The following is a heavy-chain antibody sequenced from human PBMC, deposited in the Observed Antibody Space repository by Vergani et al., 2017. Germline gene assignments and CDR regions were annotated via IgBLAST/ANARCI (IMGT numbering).Heavy chain of an antibody. V-gene: IGHV3-48*01. D-gene: IGHD3-22*01. CDR2: ISSSSSTI. Sequence: EVQLVESGGGLVQPGGSLRLSCAASGFTFSSYSMNWVRQAPGKGLEWVSYISSSSSTIYYADSVKGRFTISRDNAKNSLYLQMNSVRAEDTAVYYCVLEDYYDSRDNLAGLFDYWGQGTLVTVSS. J-gene: IGHJ4*02. CDR1: GFTFSSYS. CDR3: VLEDYYDSRDNLAGLFDY.